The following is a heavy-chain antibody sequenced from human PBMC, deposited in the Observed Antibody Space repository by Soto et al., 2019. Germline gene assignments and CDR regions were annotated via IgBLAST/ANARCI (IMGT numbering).Heavy chain of an antibody. V-gene: IGHV4-59*08. CDR2: IYYSGST. CDR3: ARHRRGWFDP. Sequence: SETLSLTCTVSGGSISSYYWSWIRQPPGKGLEWIGYIYYSGSTNYNPSIKSRVTISVDTSKNQFSLKLSSVTAADTAVYYCARHRRGWFDPWGQGTLVTVSS. CDR1: GGSISSYY. J-gene: IGHJ5*02.